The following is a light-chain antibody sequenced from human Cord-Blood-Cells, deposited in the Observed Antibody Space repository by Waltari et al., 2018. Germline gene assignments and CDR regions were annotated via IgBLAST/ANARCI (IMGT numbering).Light chain of an antibody. V-gene: IGLV2-14*01. CDR1: SSDVGGYNY. CDR3: SSYTSSSTWV. Sequence: QSALTQPASVSGSPGQSIPISCTGTSSDVGGYNYVSWYQQHPGKAPKLMIYDVSKRPSGVSNRFSGSKSGSTASLTISGRQAEDEADYYCSSYTSSSTWVFGGGTKLTVL. J-gene: IGLJ3*02. CDR2: DVS.